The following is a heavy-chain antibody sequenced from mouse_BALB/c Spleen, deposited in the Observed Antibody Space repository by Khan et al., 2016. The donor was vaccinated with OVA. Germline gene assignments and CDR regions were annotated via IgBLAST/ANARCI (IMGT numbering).Heavy chain of an antibody. V-gene: IGHV1-4*01. CDR1: GYTFTSYT. CDR2: INPSNGYT. Sequence: QVTLKESGAELARPGASVKMSCKASGYTFTSYTIHWIKKRPGQGLEWIGYINPSNGYTNYNQKFKDKATLTTDNSSTTAYLQLSSLTSDDSAVYNCVRDGAYPRNDGWFAYWGQGTLVTVSA. CDR3: VRDGAYPRNDGWFAY. J-gene: IGHJ3*01. D-gene: IGHD2-14*01.